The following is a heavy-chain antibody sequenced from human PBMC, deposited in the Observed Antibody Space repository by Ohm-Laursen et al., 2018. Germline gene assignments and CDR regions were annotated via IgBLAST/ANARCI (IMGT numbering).Heavy chain of an antibody. J-gene: IGHJ3*01. CDR2: ISWNSASI. V-gene: IGHV3-9*01. CDR3: SRDYLSI. CDR1: GFTFDDNA. D-gene: IGHD2/OR15-2a*01. Sequence: SLRLSCTASGFTFDDNAMHWVRQSPGKGLEWVSGISWNSASIVYADSVKGRFTISRDNAKNLLYLQMNNLRAEDTAMYYCSRDYLSIWGQGTLVTVSS.